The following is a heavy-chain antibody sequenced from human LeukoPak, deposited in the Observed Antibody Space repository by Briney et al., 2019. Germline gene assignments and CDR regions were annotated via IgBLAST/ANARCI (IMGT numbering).Heavy chain of an antibody. V-gene: IGHV3-23*01. CDR3: AVLYSSSY. CDR1: GFTFSSYA. D-gene: IGHD6-13*01. CDR2: ISGNGDST. Sequence: GGSLRLSCAASGFTFSSYAMSWVRQAPGKGLEWVSVISGNGDSTYFIDSVKGRFTISRDNSKNTLYLQMNSLRAEDTAVYYCAVLYSSSYWGQGTLVAVSS. J-gene: IGHJ4*02.